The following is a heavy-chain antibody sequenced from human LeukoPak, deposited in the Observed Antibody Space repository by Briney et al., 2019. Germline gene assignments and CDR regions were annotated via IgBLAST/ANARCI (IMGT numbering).Heavy chain of an antibody. Sequence: GGSLRLSCAASGFTFSSYSMNWVRQAPGKGLEWVSSISSSSSYIYYADSVKGRFTISRDNTKNSLYLQMNSLRAEDTAVYYCARVDFWAGYSPDYWGQGTLVTVSS. D-gene: IGHD3/OR15-3a*01. V-gene: IGHV3-21*01. CDR1: GFTFSSYS. CDR3: ARVDFWAGYSPDY. CDR2: ISSSSSYI. J-gene: IGHJ4*02.